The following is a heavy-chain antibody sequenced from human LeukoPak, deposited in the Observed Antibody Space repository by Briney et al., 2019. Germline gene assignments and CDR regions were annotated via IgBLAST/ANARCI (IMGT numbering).Heavy chain of an antibody. V-gene: IGHV1-24*01. D-gene: IGHD3-22*01. CDR2: FDPEDGET. J-gene: IGHJ4*02. CDR1: GYTLTELS. CDR3: ARMGYDSSGLDY. Sequence: GASVKVSCKVSGYTLTELSMHWVRQAPGKGLEWMGGFDPEDGETIYAQKFQGRVTMTEDTSTDTAYMELSSLRSEDTALYYCARMGYDSSGLDYWAREPWSPSPQ.